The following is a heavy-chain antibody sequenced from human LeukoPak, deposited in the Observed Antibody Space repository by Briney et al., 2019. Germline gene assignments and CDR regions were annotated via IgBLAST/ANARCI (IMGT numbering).Heavy chain of an antibody. Sequence: GGSLRLSCAASGFTFSSYAMSWVRQAPGKGLEWVSAISGSGGSTYYADSVKGRFTISRDNSKNTLYLQMNSLRAEDTALYDFXXXXXXXXXXXDXXXXXXLVXVSS. J-gene: IGHJ5*02. CDR1: GFTFSSYA. CDR3: XXXXXXXXXXXDX. V-gene: IGHV3-23*01. CDR2: ISGSGGST.